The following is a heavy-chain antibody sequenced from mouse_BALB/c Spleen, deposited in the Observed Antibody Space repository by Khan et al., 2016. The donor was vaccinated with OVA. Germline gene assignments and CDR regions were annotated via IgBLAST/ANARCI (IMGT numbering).Heavy chain of an antibody. CDR3: ARIYGGDFDY. D-gene: IGHD1-1*01. CDR2: ISYSGNT. J-gene: IGHJ2*01. CDR1: GYSITSDYA. V-gene: IGHV3-2*02. Sequence: EVQLVESGPGLVKPSQSLSLTCTVTGYSITSDYAWNWLRQFPGNKLEWMGYISYSGNTKYNPPLKSRISITRDTSENQFFLQLNSVTIEDTATYYCARIYGGDFDYWGQGTTLTVAS.